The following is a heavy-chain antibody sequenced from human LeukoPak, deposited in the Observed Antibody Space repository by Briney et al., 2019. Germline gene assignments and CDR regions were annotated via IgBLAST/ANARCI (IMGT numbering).Heavy chain of an antibody. CDR1: GYRFNSYY. V-gene: IGHV1-46*02. D-gene: IGHD1-26*01. Sequence: ASVKVSCKASGYRFNSYYMHWVRQAPGQGLEWMGIIDPSGGSTSYAQKFQGRVTMTRDTSTSTVYMELSSLISDDTAAYYCATPGVGSTSSSSPDYWGQGTLVTVSS. J-gene: IGHJ4*02. CDR2: IDPSGGST. CDR3: ATPGVGSTSSSSPDY.